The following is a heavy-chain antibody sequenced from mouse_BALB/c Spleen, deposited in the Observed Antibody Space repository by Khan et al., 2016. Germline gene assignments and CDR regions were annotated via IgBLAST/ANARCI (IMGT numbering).Heavy chain of an antibody. CDR3: ARSGNYAY. CDR1: GPNIKDTY. CDR2: FEPAHGNT. Sequence: VQLKQSRAELVKPAASAKLSCTASGPNIKDTYMHWVKQRPEQGLEWIGGFEPAHGNTKYDPEFQGKATITADTSSNTANLQLSSLTSEDTGVYYCARSGNYAYWGQGTLVTVSA. V-gene: IGHV14-3*02. J-gene: IGHJ3*01. D-gene: IGHD2-1*01.